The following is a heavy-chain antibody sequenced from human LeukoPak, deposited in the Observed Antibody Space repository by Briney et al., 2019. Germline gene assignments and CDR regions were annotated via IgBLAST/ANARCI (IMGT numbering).Heavy chain of an antibody. J-gene: IGHJ6*02. CDR2: MSPNSGNT. CDR1: RYTFSNYD. D-gene: IGHD3-3*01. V-gene: IGHV1-8*01. CDR3: ASQYYDFWSGYYTDYYYYYGMDV. Sequence: ASVKVSCKASRYTFSNYDINWVRQATGQGLEWMGWMSPNSGNTGYARKFQGRVTMTRNTSISTAYMELSSLRSEDTAVYYCASQYYDFWSGYYTDYYYYYGMDVWGQGTTVTVSS.